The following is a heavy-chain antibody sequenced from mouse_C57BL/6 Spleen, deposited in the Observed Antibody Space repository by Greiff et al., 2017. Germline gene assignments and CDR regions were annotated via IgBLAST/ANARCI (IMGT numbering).Heavy chain of an antibody. CDR1: GFTFTDSY. CDR3: ARLPWYYFDY. V-gene: IGHV7-3*01. J-gene: IGHJ2*01. D-gene: IGHD1-1*01. Sequence: EVKLVESGGGLVQPGGSLSLSCAASGFTFTDSYMSWVRQPPGKALEWLGFIRNKANGYTTEDSASVKGRFTISRDKYQSILYLQMNALRAEDSATYYCARLPWYYFDYWGQGTTLTVSS. CDR2: IRNKANGYTT.